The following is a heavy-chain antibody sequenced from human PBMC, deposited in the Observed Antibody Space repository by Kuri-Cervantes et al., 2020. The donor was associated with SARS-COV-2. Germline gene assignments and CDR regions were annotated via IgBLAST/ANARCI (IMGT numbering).Heavy chain of an antibody. V-gene: IGHV4-34*01. CDR1: GGSFSGYY. CDR3: ATPRGYSYGPFDY. CDR2: INHSGST. D-gene: IGHD5-18*01. J-gene: IGHJ4*02. Sequence: SETLSLTCAVYGGSFSGYYWSWIRQPPGKGLEWIGEINHSGSTNYNPSLKSRVTISVDTSKNQFSLKLSSVTAEDTAVYYCATPRGYSYGPFDYWGQGTLVTVSS.